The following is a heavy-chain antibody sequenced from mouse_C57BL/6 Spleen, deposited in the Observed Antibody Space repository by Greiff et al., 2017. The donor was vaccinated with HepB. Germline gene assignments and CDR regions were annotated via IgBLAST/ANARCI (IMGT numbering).Heavy chain of an antibody. D-gene: IGHD2-4*01. J-gene: IGHJ4*01. CDR3: ASLIYYDYLYYAMDY. CDR1: GYSITSGYY. CDR2: ISYDGSN. Sequence: EVQLQQSGPGLVKPSQSLSLTCSVTGYSITSGYYWNWIRQFPGNTLEWMGYISYDGSNNYNPSLKNRISITRDTSKNQFFLKLNSVTTEDTATYYCASLIYYDYLYYAMDYWGQGTSVTVSS. V-gene: IGHV3-6*01.